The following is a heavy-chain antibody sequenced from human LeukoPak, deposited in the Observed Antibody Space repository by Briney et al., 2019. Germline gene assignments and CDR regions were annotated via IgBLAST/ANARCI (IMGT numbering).Heavy chain of an antibody. J-gene: IGHJ4*02. D-gene: IGHD6-19*01. V-gene: IGHV3-23*01. CDR1: GFTFSSYA. CDR2: ISGSGGST. Sequence: GGSLRLSCAASGFTFSSYAMSWVRQAPGKGLEWVSAISGSGGSTYYADSVKGRFTISRDNSKNTLYLQMNSLRAEDTAVYYCAKDREVAVAGTYFDNWGQGTLVTVSS. CDR3: AKDREVAVAGTYFDN.